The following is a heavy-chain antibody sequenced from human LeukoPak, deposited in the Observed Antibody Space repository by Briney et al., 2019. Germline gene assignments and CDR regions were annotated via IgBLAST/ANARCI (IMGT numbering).Heavy chain of an antibody. J-gene: IGHJ6*02. CDR2: ISYDGSNK. D-gene: IGHD4-23*01. CDR3: ARDGKRGATTVVTPGYYGMDV. Sequence: PGRSLRLSCAASGFTFSSYAMHWVRQAPGKGLEWVAVISYDGSNKYYADSVKGRFTISRDNSKNTLYLQMNSLRAEDTAVYYCARDGKRGATTVVTPGYYGMDVWGQGTTVTVSS. CDR1: GFTFSSYA. V-gene: IGHV3-30-3*01.